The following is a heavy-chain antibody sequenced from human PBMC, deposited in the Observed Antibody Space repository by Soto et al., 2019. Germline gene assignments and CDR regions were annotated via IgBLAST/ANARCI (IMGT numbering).Heavy chain of an antibody. CDR3: AKNQHAMAHDY. D-gene: IGHD2-8*01. J-gene: IGHJ4*02. CDR1: GFPFSNYC. Sequence: PGGSLRLSCAASGFPFSNYCMHWVRQAPGKELEWVSSISSSGGNTDYADSVKGRFTISRDNSQNTLNLQMNSLRAEDTAIYFCAKNQHAMAHDYWGPGTLVTSPQ. V-gene: IGHV3-23*01. CDR2: ISSSGGNT.